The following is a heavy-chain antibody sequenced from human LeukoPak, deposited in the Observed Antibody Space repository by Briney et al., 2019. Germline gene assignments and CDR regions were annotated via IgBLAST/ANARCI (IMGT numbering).Heavy chain of an antibody. D-gene: IGHD2-15*01. CDR1: GYTFTGYY. CDR3: ARDSSFYCSGGSCYLYNWFDP. V-gene: IGHV1-2*06. J-gene: IGHJ5*02. CDR2: INPNSGGT. Sequence: GASVKVSCKASGYTFTGYYMHWVRQAPGQGLEWMGRINPNSGGTDYAQKFQGRVTMTRDTSISTAYMELSRLRSDDTAVYYCARDSSFYCSGGSCYLYNWFDPWGQGTLVTVSS.